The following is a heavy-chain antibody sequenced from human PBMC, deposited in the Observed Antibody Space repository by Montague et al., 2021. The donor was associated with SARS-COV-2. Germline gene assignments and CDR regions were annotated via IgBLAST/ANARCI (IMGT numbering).Heavy chain of an antibody. V-gene: IGHV3-33*08. J-gene: IGHJ3*02. CDR3: AREQHIVVVTATPGAFDI. CDR1: GFIFDDYG. CDR2: IWYEGSNK. Sequence: SLRLSCAASGFIFDDYGMHWVRQAPGKGLEWVAVIWYEGSNKYYADSVKGRFTISRDNSKNTLYLQMNSLRAEDTAVYYCAREQHIVVVTATPGAFDIWGQGTMVTVSS. D-gene: IGHD2-21*02.